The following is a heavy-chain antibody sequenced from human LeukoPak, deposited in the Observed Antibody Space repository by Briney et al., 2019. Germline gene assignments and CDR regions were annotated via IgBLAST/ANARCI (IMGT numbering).Heavy chain of an antibody. D-gene: IGHD3-9*01. CDR3: ARDGYYDILTGYLNWFGP. Sequence: ASVKVSCKASGYTFTSYGISWVRQAPGQGLEWMGWISAYNGNTNYAQKLQGRVTMTTDTSTSTAYMELRSLRSDDTAVYYCARDGYYDILTGYLNWFGPWGQGTLVTVSS. J-gene: IGHJ5*02. CDR1: GYTFTSYG. CDR2: ISAYNGNT. V-gene: IGHV1-18*01.